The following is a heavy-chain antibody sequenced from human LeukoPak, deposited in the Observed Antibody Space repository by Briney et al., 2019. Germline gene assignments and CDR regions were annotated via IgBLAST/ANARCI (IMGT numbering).Heavy chain of an antibody. D-gene: IGHD3-3*01. CDR3: ARGSGYLNFDY. CDR1: GYTFTGYY. CDR2: IIPIFGTA. V-gene: IGHV1-69*13. Sequence: SVKVSCKASGYTFTGYYMHWVRQAPGQGLEWMGGIIPIFGTANYAQKFQGSVTITADESTSTAYMELSSLRSEDTAVYYCARGSGYLNFDYWGQGTLVTVSS. J-gene: IGHJ4*02.